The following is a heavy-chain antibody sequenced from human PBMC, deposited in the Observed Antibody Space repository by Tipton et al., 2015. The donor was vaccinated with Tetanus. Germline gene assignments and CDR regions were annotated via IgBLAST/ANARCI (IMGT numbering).Heavy chain of an antibody. CDR3: AKDGCFSVGCLGSDY. V-gene: IGHV3-23*01. CDR1: GLTFSSYA. D-gene: IGHD5/OR15-5a*01. CDR2: ISGRDGNT. J-gene: IGHJ4*02. Sequence: SLRLSCVASGLTFSSYAMNWVRQAPGKGLEWVAAISGRDGNTYYADSVRGRFTISRDNSKNTLYLQMNSLRAEDTAVYYCAKDGCFSVGCLGSDYWGQGNLVTVSS.